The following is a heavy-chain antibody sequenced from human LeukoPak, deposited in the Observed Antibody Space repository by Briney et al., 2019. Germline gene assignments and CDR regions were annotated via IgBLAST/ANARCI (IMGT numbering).Heavy chain of an antibody. CDR3: ARGFSVPAASGAFDI. Sequence: SQTLSLTCAVSGGSISSGGYSWSWIRQPPGKGLEWIGYIYHSGSTYYNPSLKSRVTISVDRSKNQFSLKLSSVTAADTAVYYCARGFSVPAASGAFDIWGQGTMVTVSS. D-gene: IGHD2-2*01. J-gene: IGHJ3*02. CDR1: GGSISSGGYS. V-gene: IGHV4-30-2*01. CDR2: IYHSGST.